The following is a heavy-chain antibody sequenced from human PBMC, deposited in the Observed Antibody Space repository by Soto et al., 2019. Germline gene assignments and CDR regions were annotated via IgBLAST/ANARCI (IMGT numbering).Heavy chain of an antibody. CDR1: GYTFSGYY. J-gene: IGHJ4*02. V-gene: IGHV1-2*02. D-gene: IGHD3-9*01. CDR2: INPNSGGT. CDR3: AREHYDILTGYYGLDY. Sequence: ASVKVSCKASGYTFSGYYMHWVRQAPGQGLEWMGWINPNSGGTNYAQKFQGRVTMTRDTSISTAYMELSRLRSDDTAVYYCAREHYDILTGYYGLDYWGQGTLVTVSS.